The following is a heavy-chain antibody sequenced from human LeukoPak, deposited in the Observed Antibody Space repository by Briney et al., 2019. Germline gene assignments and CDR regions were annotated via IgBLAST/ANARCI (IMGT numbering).Heavy chain of an antibody. J-gene: IGHJ6*04. Sequence: ESGPTLVKPTQPLTLTCTFSGFSLTTRGVAVGWIRQPPGKALEWLALVYWDDDKRYSPSFKSRLTITKDTSRNRVVLSMINMDPVDTGTYYCVHSRYYGSGTDYESVGPPYYSYYFVWDVWGKGTTVTVSS. D-gene: IGHD3-10*01. CDR1: GFSLTTRGVA. CDR3: VHSRYYGSGTDYESVGPPYYSYYFVWDV. CDR2: VYWDDDK. V-gene: IGHV2-5*02.